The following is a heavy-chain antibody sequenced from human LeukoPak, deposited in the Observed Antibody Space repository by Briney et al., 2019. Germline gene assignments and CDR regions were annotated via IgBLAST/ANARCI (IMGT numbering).Heavy chain of an antibody. Sequence: GGSLRLSCAASGFTVSSNYMSWVRQAPGKGLGWVSVIYSGSSSTYYTDSVKGRFTISRHNSKNTLYLQMNSLRAEDTAVYYCARVGSGWYDFDYWGQGALVTVSS. CDR1: GFTVSSNY. D-gene: IGHD6-19*01. J-gene: IGHJ4*02. V-gene: IGHV3-53*04. CDR3: ARVGSGWYDFDY. CDR2: IYSGSSST.